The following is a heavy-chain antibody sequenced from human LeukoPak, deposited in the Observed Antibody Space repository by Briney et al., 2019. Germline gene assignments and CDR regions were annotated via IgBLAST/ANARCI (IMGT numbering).Heavy chain of an antibody. V-gene: IGHV3-20*04. CDR1: GFTFDDYG. CDR3: AKGRVVVAYRGAVDY. Sequence: PGGSLRLSCAASGFTFDDYGMSWVRQAPGKGLEWVSGINWSGGSTGYADSVKGRFTISRDNSKNTLYLQMNSLRAEDTAVYYCAKGRVVVAYRGAVDYWGQGTLVTVSS. D-gene: IGHD3-22*01. J-gene: IGHJ4*02. CDR2: INWSGGST.